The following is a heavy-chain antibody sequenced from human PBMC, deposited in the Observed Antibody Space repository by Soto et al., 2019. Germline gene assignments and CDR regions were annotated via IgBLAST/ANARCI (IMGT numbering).Heavy chain of an antibody. Sequence: EVQLVESGGGVVRPGGSLRLSCAASGFTFDDYGMSWVRQAPGKGLEWVSGINWNGGSTGYADSVKGRFTISRDNAKNSQYLQMNSLRAEDTGLYYCVRGGSGGGSDWFDPWGPGTPVTVFS. V-gene: IGHV3-20*04. CDR2: INWNGGST. J-gene: IGHJ5*02. D-gene: IGHD2-15*01. CDR3: VRGGSGGGSDWFDP. CDR1: GFTFDDYG.